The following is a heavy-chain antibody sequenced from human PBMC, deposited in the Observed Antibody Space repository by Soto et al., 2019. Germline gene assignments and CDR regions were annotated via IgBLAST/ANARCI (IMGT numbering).Heavy chain of an antibody. CDR1: GGTFTDYT. CDR3: ARSIFCGGDCYPTFDY. J-gene: IGHJ4*02. Sequence: QVQLVQSGAEVKRPGSSVKVSCKASGGTFTDYTVSWVRQAPGQGLEWMGWIIPILGMAKYAQMLQGRVTITAHKSTGTAYMDLSSLRSDDTSLYFCARSIFCGGDCYPTFDYWGQGTLVTVSP. D-gene: IGHD2-21*02. CDR2: IIPILGMA. V-gene: IGHV1-69*02.